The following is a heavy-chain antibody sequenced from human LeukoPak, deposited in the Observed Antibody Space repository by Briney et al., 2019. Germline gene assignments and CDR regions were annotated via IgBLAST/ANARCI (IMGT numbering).Heavy chain of an antibody. D-gene: IGHD3-10*01. CDR2: IYYSGRT. CDR3: ARHLDYYGSGSYEY. V-gene: IGHV4-39*01. CDR1: GGSISSSSYY. J-gene: IGHJ4*02. Sequence: KSSETLSLTCTVSGGSISSSSYYWGWIRQPPGKGLEWIGTIYYSGRTYYNPSLKSRVTISVDTSKNQFSLKLTSVTAADTAMYYCARHLDYYGSGSYEYWGQGTLVTVSS.